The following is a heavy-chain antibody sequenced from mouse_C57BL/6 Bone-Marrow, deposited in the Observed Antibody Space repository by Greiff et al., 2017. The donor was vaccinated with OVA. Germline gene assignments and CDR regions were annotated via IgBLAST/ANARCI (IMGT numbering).Heavy chain of an antibody. CDR3: ARERDGYYAMDY. CDR1: GYAFTNYL. V-gene: IGHV1-54*01. Sequence: VKLQQSGAELVRPGTSVKVSCKASGYAFTNYLIEWVKQRPGQGLEWIGVINPGSGGTNYNEKFKGKATLTADKSSSTAYMQLSSLTSEDSAVYFCARERDGYYAMDYWGQGTSVTVSS. CDR2: INPGSGGT. J-gene: IGHJ4*01.